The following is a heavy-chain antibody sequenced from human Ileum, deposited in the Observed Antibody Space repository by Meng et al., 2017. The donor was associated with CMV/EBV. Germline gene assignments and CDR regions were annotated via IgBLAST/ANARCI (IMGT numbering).Heavy chain of an antibody. D-gene: IGHD2-15*01. V-gene: IGHV3-30*02. CDR2: IRYDGSNK. CDR3: AKDLRCSGGSCYTCYYYGMDV. J-gene: IGHJ6*02. CDR1: GFTSSTYG. Sequence: GGSLRPSSAASGFTSSTYGMHWVRQAPGKGLEWVAFIRYDGSNKYYADSVKGRFTISRDNSKNTLYLQMNSLRAEDTAVYYCAKDLRCSGGSCYTCYYYGMDVWGQGTTVTVSS.